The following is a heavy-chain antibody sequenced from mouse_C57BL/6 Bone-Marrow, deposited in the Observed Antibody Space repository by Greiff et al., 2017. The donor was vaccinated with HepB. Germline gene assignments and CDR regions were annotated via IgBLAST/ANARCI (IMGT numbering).Heavy chain of an antibody. CDR3: TGSYYYGSSYYFDY. V-gene: IGHV1-5*01. Sequence: EVQVVESGTVLARPGASVKMSCKTSGYTFTSYWMHWVKQRPGQGLEWIGAIYPGNSDTSYNQKFKGKAKLTAVTSASTAYMELSSLTNEDSAVYYCTGSYYYGSSYYFDYWGQGTTLTVSS. D-gene: IGHD1-1*01. J-gene: IGHJ2*01. CDR2: IYPGNSDT. CDR1: GYTFTSYW.